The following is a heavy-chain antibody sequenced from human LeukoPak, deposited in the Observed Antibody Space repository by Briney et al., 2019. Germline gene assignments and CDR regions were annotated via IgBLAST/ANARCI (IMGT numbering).Heavy chain of an antibody. V-gene: IGHV1-69*13. Sequence: ASVEVSCKASGGTFSSYAISLVRQAPGQRLEWMGGIIPIFGTANYAQKFQGRVTITADESTSTAYMELSSLRSEDTAVYYCARTYCSSTSCYSSYYYYMDVWGKGTTVTVSS. J-gene: IGHJ6*03. CDR2: IIPIFGTA. CDR3: ARTYCSSTSCYSSYYYYMDV. D-gene: IGHD2-2*01. CDR1: GGTFSSYA.